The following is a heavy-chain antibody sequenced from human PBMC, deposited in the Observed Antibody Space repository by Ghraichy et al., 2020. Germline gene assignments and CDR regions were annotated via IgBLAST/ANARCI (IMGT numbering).Heavy chain of an antibody. V-gene: IGHV4-59*01. CDR1: GGSISSYY. CDR3: ARVYDSSPRGSWFDP. CDR2: IYYSGST. Sequence: SETLSLTCTVSGGSISSYYWSWIRQPPGKGLEWIGYIYYSGSTNYNPSLKSRVTISVDTSKNQFSLKLSSVTAADTAVYYCARVYDSSPRGSWFDPWGQGTLVTVSP. D-gene: IGHD3-22*01. J-gene: IGHJ5*02.